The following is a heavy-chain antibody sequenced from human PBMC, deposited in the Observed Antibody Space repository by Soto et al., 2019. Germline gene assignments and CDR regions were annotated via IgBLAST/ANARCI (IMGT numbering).Heavy chain of an antibody. CDR2: ISPYSGNT. Sequence: QVQLVQSGDEVRKPGPPLRFPGRPPGSILATFGLAGCHQPPGKGLKWMGWISPYSGNTHYASKVQGRLTMTTDTSTSTAYMDLGSLTSDDTAVYYCAMVDNYVTPTPQDVWGQGTTVTVSS. J-gene: IGHJ6*02. CDR3: AMVDNYVTPTPQDV. V-gene: IGHV1-18*01. D-gene: IGHD3-16*01. CDR1: GSILATFG.